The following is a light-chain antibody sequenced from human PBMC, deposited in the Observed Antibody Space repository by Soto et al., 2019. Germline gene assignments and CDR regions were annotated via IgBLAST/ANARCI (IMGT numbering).Light chain of an antibody. V-gene: IGKV3-15*01. J-gene: IGKJ2*01. CDR2: GAS. CDR3: QQYNNWPPANT. CDR1: QSVSSN. Sequence: EIVMTQSPATLSVSPGERATLSCRASQSVSSNLAWYQQKPGQAPRLLISGASTRATGIPARFSGSGSGTEFTLTISSLQSEDFAVYYCQQYNNWPPANTFGQGTKLEIK.